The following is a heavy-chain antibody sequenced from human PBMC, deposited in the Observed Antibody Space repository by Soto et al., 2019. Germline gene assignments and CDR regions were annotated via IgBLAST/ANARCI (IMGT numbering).Heavy chain of an antibody. CDR3: AKAHWLNGDCFDY. V-gene: IGHV3-23*01. CDR1: GFTFSSYA. J-gene: IGHJ4*02. Sequence: EVQLLESGGGLVQPGGSLRLSCAASGFTFSSYAMSWVRQAPGKGLEWVSAISGSGGSTYYADSVKGRFTISRDNSKNTLYLQMNSLRAEDTAEYYCAKAHWLNGDCFDYWGQGTLVTVSS. D-gene: IGHD4-17*01. CDR2: ISGSGGST.